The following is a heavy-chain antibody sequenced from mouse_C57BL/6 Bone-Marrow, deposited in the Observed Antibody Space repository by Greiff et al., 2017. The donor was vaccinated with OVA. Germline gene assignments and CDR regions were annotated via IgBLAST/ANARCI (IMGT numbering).Heavy chain of an antibody. Sequence: QVQLQQSGAELARPGASVKMSCKASGYTFTSYTMHWVKQRPGQGLEWIGYINPSSGYTKYNQKFKDKATLTADKSSSTAYMQLSSLTSEDSAVYYCARRGLLRYYYAMYYWGQGTSVTVSS. D-gene: IGHD1-1*01. J-gene: IGHJ4*01. CDR3: ARRGLLRYYYAMYY. CDR2: INPSSGYT. CDR1: GYTFTSYT. V-gene: IGHV1-4*01.